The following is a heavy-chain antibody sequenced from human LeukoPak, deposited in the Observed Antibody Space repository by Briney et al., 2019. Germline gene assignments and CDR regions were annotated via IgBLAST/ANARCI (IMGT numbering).Heavy chain of an antibody. CDR3: ARKRSIAAAGSGSWFDP. D-gene: IGHD6-13*01. CDR1: GGTFSSYA. Sequence: ASVKVSFKASGGTFSSYAISWVRQAPGQGLEWMGWINPNSGGTNYAQKFQGRVTMTRDTSISTAYMELSRLRSDDTAVYYCARKRSIAAAGSGSWFDPWGQGTLVTVSS. CDR2: INPNSGGT. J-gene: IGHJ5*02. V-gene: IGHV1-2*02.